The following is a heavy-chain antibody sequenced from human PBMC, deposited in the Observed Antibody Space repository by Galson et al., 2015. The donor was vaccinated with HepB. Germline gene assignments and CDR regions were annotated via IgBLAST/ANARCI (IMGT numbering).Heavy chain of an antibody. V-gene: IGHV1-2*04. CDR3: ARDPTSYDFWSGYYPSRGWYFDL. CDR1: GYTFTGYY. Sequence: SVKVSCKASGYTFTGYYMRWVRQAPGQGLEWMGWINPNSGSTNYAQKFQGWVTMTRDTSISTAYMELSRLRSDDTAVYYCARDPTSYDFWSGYYPSRGWYFDLWGRGTLVTVSS. D-gene: IGHD3-3*01. CDR2: INPNSGST. J-gene: IGHJ2*01.